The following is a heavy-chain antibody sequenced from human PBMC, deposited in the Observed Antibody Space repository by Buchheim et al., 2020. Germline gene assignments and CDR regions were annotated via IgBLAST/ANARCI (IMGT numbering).Heavy chain of an antibody. D-gene: IGHD3-3*01. CDR2: ISFDGTNT. CDR1: GFTFSNHG. CDR3: VGGLLRSLEWLFVP. V-gene: IGHV3-30*03. J-gene: IGHJ5*02. Sequence: QVQLVESGGGVVQPGRSPRLSCAASGFTFSNHGMYWVRQAPGKGLQWVALISFDGTNTSYADSFMGRFTVSRDNSKNTLYLQMNSLRLEDTAVYYCVGGLLRSLEWLFVPWGQGT.